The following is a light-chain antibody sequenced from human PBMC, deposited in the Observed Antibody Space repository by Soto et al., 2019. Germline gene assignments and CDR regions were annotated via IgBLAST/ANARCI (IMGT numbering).Light chain of an antibody. CDR2: GNK. CDR1: SSNIGAGSD. Sequence: VLTQPPSVSGAPGQIVTISCTGSSSNIGAGSDVHWYQQSPGRVPKLLVYGNKHRPSGVPDRFSASKSGTSASLAITGLQADDEADYYCQSYDNNLRGVLFGGGTKLTVL. V-gene: IGLV1-40*01. J-gene: IGLJ2*01. CDR3: QSYDNNLRGVL.